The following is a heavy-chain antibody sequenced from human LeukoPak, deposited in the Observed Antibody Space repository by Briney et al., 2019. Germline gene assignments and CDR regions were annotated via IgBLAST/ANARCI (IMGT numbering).Heavy chain of an antibody. J-gene: IGHJ3*02. V-gene: IGHV4-59*01. CDR3: ARGRPAAFDI. D-gene: IGHD6-6*01. CDR1: GGSISGDY. CDR2: IYYIGST. Sequence: SETLSLTCTVSGGSISGDYWTWIRQPPGKGLEWIGYIYYIGSTNYNPSLKSRVTMSVDTSKNQFSLKLNSVTAADTAVYYCARGRPAAFDIWGQGTMVTVSS.